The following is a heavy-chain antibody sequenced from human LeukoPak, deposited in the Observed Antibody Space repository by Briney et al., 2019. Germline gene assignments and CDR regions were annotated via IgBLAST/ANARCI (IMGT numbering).Heavy chain of an antibody. CDR3: ARSGSTGYSLDY. J-gene: IGHJ4*02. CDR2: IDPNSGDT. V-gene: IGHV1-2*02. D-gene: IGHD3-9*01. CDR1: GYSFTGYF. Sequence: ASVKVSCKASGYSFTGYFIHWVRQAPGQGLERMGCIDPNSGDTKYAQKFQGRVSMPRDTSTRTVYMELSRLRSDDTAVYFCARSGSTGYSLDYWGQGTLVTVSS.